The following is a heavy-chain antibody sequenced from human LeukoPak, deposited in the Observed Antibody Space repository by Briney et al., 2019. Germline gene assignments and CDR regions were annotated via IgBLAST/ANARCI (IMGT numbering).Heavy chain of an antibody. CDR3: ASSFARYCSSTSCPFDY. CDR2: IIPIFGTA. Sequence: ASVKVSCKASGGTFSSYAISWVRQAPGQGLEWMGGIIPIFGTANYTQEFQGRVTITTDESTSTAYMELSSLRSEDTAVYYCASSFARYCSSTSCPFDYWGQGTLVTVSS. J-gene: IGHJ4*02. D-gene: IGHD2-2*01. V-gene: IGHV1-69*05. CDR1: GGTFSSYA.